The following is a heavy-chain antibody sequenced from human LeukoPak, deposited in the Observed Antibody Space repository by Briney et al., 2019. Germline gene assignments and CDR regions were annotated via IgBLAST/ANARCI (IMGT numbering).Heavy chain of an antibody. Sequence: GGSLRLSCAASGFTFSNYWMTWVRQAPGKGLEWVSVIYSGGSTYYADSVKGRFTISRDNSKNTLYLQMNSLRAEDTAVYYCARVAYGSDFDYWGQGTLVTVSS. V-gene: IGHV3-53*01. CDR3: ARVAYGSDFDY. CDR2: IYSGGST. J-gene: IGHJ4*02. CDR1: GFTFSNYW. D-gene: IGHD3-10*01.